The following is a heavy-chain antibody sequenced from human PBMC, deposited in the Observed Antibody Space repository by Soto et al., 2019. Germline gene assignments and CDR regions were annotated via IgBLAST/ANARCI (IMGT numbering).Heavy chain of an antibody. D-gene: IGHD1-20*01. Sequence: SETLSLTCTVSGASISVHSYYWTWIRQPPGKGPEWIGSSYYSGTTYFNPSLKSRATISVDTSKNQFSLRLTSVTAADTAIYYCTRRYNWNGNYFDPWGPGALVTVSS. CDR3: TRRYNWNGNYFDP. V-gene: IGHV4-39*01. CDR1: GASISVHSYY. J-gene: IGHJ5*02. CDR2: SYYSGTT.